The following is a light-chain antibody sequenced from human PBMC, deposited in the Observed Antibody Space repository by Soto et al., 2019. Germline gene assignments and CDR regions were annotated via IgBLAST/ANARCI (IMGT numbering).Light chain of an antibody. J-gene: IGKJ1*01. CDR2: GAS. Sequence: EIVMTQSPATLSVSPGERATLSCRASQSVSSNLAWYQQKPGQAPRLLIYGASTRATGIPARFSGSGSGTEFTLTISSLKSEDFALYYCQQYNNWPPWTFGQGIKVEIK. CDR1: QSVSSN. CDR3: QQYNNWPPWT. V-gene: IGKV3-15*01.